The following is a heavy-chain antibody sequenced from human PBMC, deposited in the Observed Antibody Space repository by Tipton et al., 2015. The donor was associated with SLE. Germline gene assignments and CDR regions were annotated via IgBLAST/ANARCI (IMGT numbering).Heavy chain of an antibody. V-gene: IGHV4-31*03. CDR1: GGSRTTGGYD. CDR2: TDDSKST. CDR3: SRHLGDLVELLAFDI. Sequence: TLSLTCSVSGGSRTTGGYDWSWNRQHPGKGLEGMGYTDDSKSTYYNPSLKSRLTMSADTSKNQISLKLRYVTAADTAVYYVSRHLGDLVELLAFDIWGQGTMVTVSS. D-gene: IGHD1-7*01. J-gene: IGHJ3*02.